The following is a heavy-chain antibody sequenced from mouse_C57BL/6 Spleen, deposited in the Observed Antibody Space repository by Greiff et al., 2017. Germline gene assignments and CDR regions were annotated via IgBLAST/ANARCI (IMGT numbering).Heavy chain of an antibody. D-gene: IGHD1-1*01. J-gene: IGHJ2*01. Sequence: QVQLQQPGAELVMPGASVKLSCKASGYTFTSYWMHWVKQRPGQGLEWIGEIDPSDSYTNYNQKFKGKSTLTVDKSSSTAYMQLSSLRSEDSAVYYCARKGDYYGSSTDYFDCWGQGTTLTVSS. V-gene: IGHV1-69*01. CDR1: GYTFTSYW. CDR2: IDPSDSYT. CDR3: ARKGDYYGSSTDYFDC.